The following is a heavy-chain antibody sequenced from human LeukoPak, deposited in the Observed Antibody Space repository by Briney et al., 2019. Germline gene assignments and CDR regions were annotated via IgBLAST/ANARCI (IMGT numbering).Heavy chain of an antibody. CDR1: GGSISSYY. CDR3: ARRASVFSGWYDY. J-gene: IGHJ4*02. Sequence: SETLSLTCTVSGGSISSYYWSWIRQPPGKGLEWIGYIYYSGSTNYNPSLKSRVTISVDTSKNQFSLELSSVTAADTAVYYCARRASVFSGWYDYWGQGTLVTVSS. D-gene: IGHD6-19*01. V-gene: IGHV4-59*08. CDR2: IYYSGST.